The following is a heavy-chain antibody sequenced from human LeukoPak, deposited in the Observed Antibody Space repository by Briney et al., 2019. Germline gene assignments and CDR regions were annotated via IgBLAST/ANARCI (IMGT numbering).Heavy chain of an antibody. J-gene: IGHJ6*03. CDR2: IYYSGST. V-gene: IGHV4-61*01. D-gene: IGHD3-22*01. CDR3: TRGSIAYYYMDV. Sequence: SETLSITCTVSGGSISSSSYYWSWIRQPPGKGLEWIGNIYYSGSTNYNPSLKSRVTISVDTSKNQFSLELSSVTAADTAVYYCTRGSIAYYYMDVWGKGTTVTISS. CDR1: GGSISSSSYY.